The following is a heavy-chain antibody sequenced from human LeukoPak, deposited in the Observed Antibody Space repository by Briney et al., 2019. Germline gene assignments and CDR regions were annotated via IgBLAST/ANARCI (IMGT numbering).Heavy chain of an antibody. CDR1: GGSFSGYY. Sequence: PSETLSLTCAVYGGSFSGYYWSWIRQPPGKGLEWIGEINHSGSTNYNPSLKSRVTISVDTSKNQFSLKLSSVTATDTAVYYCARGELRRPYYYYYGMDVWGQGTTVTVSS. V-gene: IGHV4-34*01. CDR3: ARGELRRPYYYYYGMDV. D-gene: IGHD1-7*01. J-gene: IGHJ6*02. CDR2: INHSGST.